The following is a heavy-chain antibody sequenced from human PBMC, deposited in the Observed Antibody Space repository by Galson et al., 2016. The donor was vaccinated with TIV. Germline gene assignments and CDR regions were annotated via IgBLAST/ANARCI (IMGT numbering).Heavy chain of an antibody. V-gene: IGHV1-24*01. CDR2: FDPEDGQT. CDR3: ATAAQYVQWSYGEFHFGLDV. CDR1: GHTLKELN. D-gene: IGHD3-10*01. Sequence: SVKVSCKVSGHTLKELNIQWVRQAPGKGLEWMGGFDPEDGQTTYTQKLQGRVTMTEDTSTDTAYMELSSLTSEDTAVYYCATAAQYVQWSYGEFHFGLDVWGQGTTLIVSS. J-gene: IGHJ6*02.